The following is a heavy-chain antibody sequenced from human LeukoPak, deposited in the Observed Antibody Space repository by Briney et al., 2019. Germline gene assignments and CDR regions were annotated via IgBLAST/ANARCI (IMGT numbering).Heavy chain of an antibody. V-gene: IGHV3-7*03. CDR1: GFTFSTYW. J-gene: IGHJ2*01. CDR3: ARAGWSNWYFDL. CDR2: IKQDGSEK. D-gene: IGHD2-15*01. Sequence: EGSLRLSCAASGFTFSTYWMNWVRQAPGNGLEWVANIKQDGSEKYYVDSVKGRFTLSRDSAKNSLYLQVNSLRAEDTAVYYCARAGWSNWYFDLWGRGTLVTVSS.